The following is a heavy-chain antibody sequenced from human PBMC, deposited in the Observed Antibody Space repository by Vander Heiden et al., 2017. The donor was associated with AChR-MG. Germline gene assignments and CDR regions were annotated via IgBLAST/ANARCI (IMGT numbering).Heavy chain of an antibody. V-gene: IGHV1-3*01. Sequence: QVQLVQSGAVVKKPEASVKVSCKASANTFNKYAFLGVRQAPGQRLEWMGWINAGNGNTKYSQTFQGRVTITRETSASTAYMVLSSLISEDTAVYYCASSIAVAFFDYWGQGTLVTVSS. D-gene: IGHD6-19*01. CDR1: ANTFNKYA. CDR3: ASSIAVAFFDY. CDR2: INAGNGNT. J-gene: IGHJ4*02.